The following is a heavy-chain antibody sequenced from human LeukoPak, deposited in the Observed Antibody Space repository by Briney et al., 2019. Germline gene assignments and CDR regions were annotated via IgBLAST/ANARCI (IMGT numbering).Heavy chain of an antibody. D-gene: IGHD6-19*01. Sequence: SVKVSCKASGGTFSSYAISWVRQAPGQGLEWMGRIIPIFGTANYAQEFQGRVTITTDESTSTAYMELSSLRSEDTAVYYCARNAVAGTNDAFDIWGQGTMVTVSS. CDR1: GGTFSSYA. J-gene: IGHJ3*02. CDR3: ARNAVAGTNDAFDI. CDR2: IIPIFGTA. V-gene: IGHV1-69*05.